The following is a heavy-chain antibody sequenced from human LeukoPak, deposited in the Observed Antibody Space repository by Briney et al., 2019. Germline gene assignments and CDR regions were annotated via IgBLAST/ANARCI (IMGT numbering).Heavy chain of an antibody. CDR2: IYYSGST. Sequence: SETLSLTCTVSGASISSYYWSWIRQPPGKGLEWIGYIYYSGSTNYNPSLKSRVTISVDTSKNQFSLKLSSVTAADTAVYYCARAPPLYDYVWGSYRPYFDYWGQGTLVTVSS. D-gene: IGHD3-16*02. CDR3: ARAPPLYDYVWGSYRPYFDY. CDR1: GASISSYY. J-gene: IGHJ4*02. V-gene: IGHV4-59*01.